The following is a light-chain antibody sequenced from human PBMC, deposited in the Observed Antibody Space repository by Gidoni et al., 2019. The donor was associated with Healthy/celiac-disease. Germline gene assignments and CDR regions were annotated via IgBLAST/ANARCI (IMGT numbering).Light chain of an antibody. CDR3: QAWDSSTADVV. CDR1: KLGEKY. CDR2: QDS. Sequence: SYELTQPPSVSVSPGQTASITCSGDKLGEKYACWYQQKPGQSPVLVIYQDSKRPSGIPDRFSGSNSGNTATLTISGTQAMDEADYYCQAWDSSTADVVFGGGTKLTVL. V-gene: IGLV3-1*01. J-gene: IGLJ2*01.